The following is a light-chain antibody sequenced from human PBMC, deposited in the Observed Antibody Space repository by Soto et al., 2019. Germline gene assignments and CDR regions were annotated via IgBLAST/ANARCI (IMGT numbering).Light chain of an antibody. CDR1: QSISSW. J-gene: IGKJ4*01. CDR3: QQYNSYSPT. V-gene: IGKV1-5*01. CDR2: DAS. Sequence: DIQMTQSPSTLSASVGDRVTITCRASQSISSWLAWYQQKPGKAPKLLIYDASSLESGVPSRFSVSGSGTEFTLTISSLQPDDFATYYCQQYNSYSPTFGGGTKVDIK.